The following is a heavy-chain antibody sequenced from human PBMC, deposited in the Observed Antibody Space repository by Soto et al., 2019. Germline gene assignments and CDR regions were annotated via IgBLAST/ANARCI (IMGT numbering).Heavy chain of an antibody. CDR1: GGAVRSGRYY. J-gene: IGHJ4*02. Sequence: ETLPLTCTVSGGAVRSGRYYFVCIRQPPWNGLEWIGYVFYSGSTRYNPSLNSRVTISVDTSKNQISLKLTSVTAADTAMYYCARVPLPSGAVADVYYFDYWGQGTLVTVSS. D-gene: IGHD6-19*01. CDR3: ARVPLPSGAVADVYYFDY. V-gene: IGHV4-61*01. CDR2: VFYSGST.